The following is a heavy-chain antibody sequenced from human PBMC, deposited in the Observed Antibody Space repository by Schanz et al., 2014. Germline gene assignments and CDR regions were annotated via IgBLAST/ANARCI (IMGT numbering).Heavy chain of an antibody. J-gene: IGHJ4*02. D-gene: IGHD2-2*01. Sequence: VQLVDSGGGLVKPGGSLRLSCAASGFTFSDYYMTWIRQAPGKGLEWVSTIYSSGSTYYADSVRGRFTISRDNSKNTLFLQMNSLSAEDTAVYYCAKVAPAATYLDSWGLGTLVTVSS. CDR3: AKVAPAATYLDS. CDR2: IYSSGST. CDR1: GFTFSDYY. V-gene: IGHV3-66*01.